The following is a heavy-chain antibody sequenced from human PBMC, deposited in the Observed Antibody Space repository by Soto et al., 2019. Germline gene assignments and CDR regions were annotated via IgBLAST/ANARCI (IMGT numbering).Heavy chain of an antibody. CDR2: INHSGST. V-gene: IGHV4-34*01. Sequence: QVQLQQWGAGLLKPSETLSLTCAVYGGSFSGYYWSWIRQPPGKGLEWIGEINHSGSTNYNPSLKSRVTISVDTAKNQCSLKLSSVTAADTAVYYCARGYSSSSLNWFDPWGQGTLVTVSS. D-gene: IGHD6-13*01. J-gene: IGHJ5*02. CDR1: GGSFSGYY. CDR3: ARGYSSSSLNWFDP.